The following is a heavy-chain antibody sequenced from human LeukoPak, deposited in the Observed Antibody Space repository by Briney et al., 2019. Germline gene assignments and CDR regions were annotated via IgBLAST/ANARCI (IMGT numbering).Heavy chain of an antibody. CDR2: IIPIFGTA. D-gene: IGHD3-22*01. CDR3: ARGDSSGYSSFDY. V-gene: IGHV1-69*05. Sequence: SVKVSCKASGGTFSSYAISWVRQAPGQGLEWMGGIIPIFGTANYAQKFQGRVTITTDESTSTAYMELSSLRSEDTAVYYCARGDSSGYSSFDYWGQGTLVTVSP. J-gene: IGHJ4*02. CDR1: GGTFSSYA.